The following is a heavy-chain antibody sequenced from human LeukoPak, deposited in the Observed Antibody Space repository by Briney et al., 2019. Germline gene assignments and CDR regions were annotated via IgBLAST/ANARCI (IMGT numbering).Heavy chain of an antibody. D-gene: IGHD5-24*01. V-gene: IGHV3-33*06. CDR2: IWYDGSNK. J-gene: IGHJ4*02. CDR3: AKSGGYNYLPHGDIDS. Sequence: GGSLRLSCTASGFTFSSYGKHWVRQAPGKGLEWVAVIWYDGSNKYYADSVKGRFTISRDNSKNTLYLQMNSLRAEDTAVYYCAKSGGYNYLPHGDIDSWGQGTLVTVSS. CDR1: GFTFSSYG.